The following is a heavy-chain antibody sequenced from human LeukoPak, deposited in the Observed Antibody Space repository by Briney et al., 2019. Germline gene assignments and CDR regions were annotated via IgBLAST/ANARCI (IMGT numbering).Heavy chain of an antibody. CDR2: INSDGSST. D-gene: IGHD2-21*01. J-gene: IGHJ4*02. Sequence: GGSLRLSCAASGFTFSSYWMHWVRQAPGKGLLWFSRINSDGSSTSYADSVKGRFTISRDNAKNTLYLQMNSLRAEDTAVYYCARAMVIGYPGGFDYWGQGTLVTVSS. CDR1: GFTFSSYW. CDR3: ARAMVIGYPGGFDY. V-gene: IGHV3-74*01.